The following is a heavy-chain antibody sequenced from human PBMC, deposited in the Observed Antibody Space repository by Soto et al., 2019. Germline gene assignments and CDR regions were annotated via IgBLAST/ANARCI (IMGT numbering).Heavy chain of an antibody. CDR2: IIPLLGTP. CDR3: ARLHVPMTYVGAVLDS. J-gene: IGHJ4*02. CDR1: GGNFNTYG. D-gene: IGHD3-10*02. V-gene: IGHV1-69*01. Sequence: QVQLVQSGAETMKSGSSVKVSCKVSGGNFNTYGIGWGRQAPGQGLEWMGEIIPLLGTPNYAQRFQDRLTISAGESTTTAYIDLSSLRSEDSAVYFCARLHVPMTYVGAVLDSWGQVTQVTLSS.